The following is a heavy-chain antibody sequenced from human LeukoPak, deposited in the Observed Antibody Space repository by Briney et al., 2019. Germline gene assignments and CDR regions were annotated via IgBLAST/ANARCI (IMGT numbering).Heavy chain of an antibody. J-gene: IGHJ4*02. CDR3: AGGPRGRMATTLGDYYFDY. V-gene: IGHV3-21*01. CDR1: GFTFSSYS. D-gene: IGHD5-24*01. Sequence: PGGSLRLSCAASGFTFSSYSMNWVRQAPGKGLEWVSSISSSSSYIYYADSVKGRFTISRDNAKNSLYLQMNSLRAEDTAVYYCAGGPRGRMATTLGDYYFDYWGQGTLVTVSS. CDR2: ISSSSSYI.